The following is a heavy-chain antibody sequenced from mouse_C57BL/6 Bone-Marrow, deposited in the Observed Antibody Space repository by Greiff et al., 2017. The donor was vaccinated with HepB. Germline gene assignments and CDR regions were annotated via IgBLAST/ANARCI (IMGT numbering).Heavy chain of an antibody. V-gene: IGHV1-26*01. J-gene: IGHJ2*01. CDR3: ARWRLRLRLNYYFDY. Sequence: EVQLQQSGPELVKPGASVKISCKASGYTFTDYYMNWVKQSHGKSLEWIGDINPNNGGTSYNQKFKGKATLTEDKSSSTAYMELRSLTSEDSAVYYCARWRLRLRLNYYFDYWGQGTTLTVSS. CDR2: INPNNGGT. D-gene: IGHD2-4*01. CDR1: GYTFTDYY.